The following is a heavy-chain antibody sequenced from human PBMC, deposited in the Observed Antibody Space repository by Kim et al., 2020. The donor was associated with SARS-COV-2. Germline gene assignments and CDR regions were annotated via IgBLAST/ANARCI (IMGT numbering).Heavy chain of an antibody. J-gene: IGHJ6*02. Sequence: GGSLRLSCAASGFTFSSYWMSWVRQAPGKGLEWVANIKQDGSEKYYVDSVKGRFTISRDNAKNSLYLQMNSLRAEDTAVYYCAREGKDQDYYYYGMDVWGQGTTVTVSS. CDR2: IKQDGSEK. V-gene: IGHV3-7*03. CDR1: GFTFSSYW. D-gene: IGHD2-2*01. CDR3: AREGKDQDYYYYGMDV.